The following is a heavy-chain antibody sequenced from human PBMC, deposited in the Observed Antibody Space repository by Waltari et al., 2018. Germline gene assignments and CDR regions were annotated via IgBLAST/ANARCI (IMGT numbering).Heavy chain of an antibody. J-gene: IGHJ6*03. D-gene: IGHD2-21*02. CDR1: GGSISSYY. Sequence: QVQLQESGPGLVKPSETLYLTCTDSGGSISSYYWSWIRQPPGKVLEWIGYIYYSGSTNYDPSLKSRVTISVDTSKNQFSLKLSSVTAADTAVYYCARVGTVVTPSYYYYMDVWGKGTPVTVSS. CDR3: ARVGTVVTPSYYYYMDV. CDR2: IYYSGST. V-gene: IGHV4-59*01.